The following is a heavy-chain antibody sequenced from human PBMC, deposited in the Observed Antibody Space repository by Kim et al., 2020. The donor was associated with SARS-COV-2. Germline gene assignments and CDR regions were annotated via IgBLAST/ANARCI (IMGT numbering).Heavy chain of an antibody. D-gene: IGHD6-13*01. V-gene: IGHV3-53*01. J-gene: IGHJ6*02. CDR3: ARGVAAGYGMDV. Sequence: ADSVKARFTSSRDNSKNTRYLQMNSRRAEDTAVYYCARGVAAGYGMDVWGQGTTVTVSS.